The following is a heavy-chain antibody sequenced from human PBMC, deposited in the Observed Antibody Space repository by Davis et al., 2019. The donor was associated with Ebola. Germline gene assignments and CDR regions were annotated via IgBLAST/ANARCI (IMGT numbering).Heavy chain of an antibody. J-gene: IGHJ4*02. Sequence: MPSETLSLTCAVSGGSFSGYFWSWIRQPPGKGLEWIGETGHSGYTNYSPSLRSRVTISMDRSKKQFSLQMTSVTAADTATYFCVRASDGDYFFDYWGQGTLVTISS. CDR2: TGHSGYT. D-gene: IGHD4-17*01. CDR1: GGSFSGYF. V-gene: IGHV4-34*01. CDR3: VRASDGDYFFDY.